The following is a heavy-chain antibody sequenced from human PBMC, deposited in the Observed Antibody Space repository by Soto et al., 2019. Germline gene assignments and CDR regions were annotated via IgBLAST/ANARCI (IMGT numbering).Heavy chain of an antibody. D-gene: IGHD1-26*01. CDR2: INPNSGGT. V-gene: IGHV1-2*04. Sequence: QVQLVQSGAEVKKPGASVKVSCKASGYTFTGNYMHWVRQAPGQGLEWMGWINPNSGGTNYAQKNQGCVTMNRDTSISTANMELSRLRSDDTAVYYCARGEGIVGATFDYWGQGTLVTVSS. CDR1: GYTFTGNY. J-gene: IGHJ4*02. CDR3: ARGEGIVGATFDY.